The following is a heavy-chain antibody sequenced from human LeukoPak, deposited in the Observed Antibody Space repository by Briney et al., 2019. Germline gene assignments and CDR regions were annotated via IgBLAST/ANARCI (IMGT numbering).Heavy chain of an antibody. CDR1: GGSISSYY. J-gene: IGHJ3*02. V-gene: IGHV4-59*01. D-gene: IGHD3-16*01. Sequence: SETLSLTCTVSGGSISSYYGSWIRQPPGKGLEWIGYIYYSGSTNYNPSLKGRVTISVDTSKNQFSLKLSSVTAADTAVYYCARGLRPDAFDIWGQGTMVTVSS. CDR3: ARGLRPDAFDI. CDR2: IYYSGST.